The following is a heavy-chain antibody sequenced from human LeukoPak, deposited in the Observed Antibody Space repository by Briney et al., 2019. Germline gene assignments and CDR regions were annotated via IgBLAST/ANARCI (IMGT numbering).Heavy chain of an antibody. CDR1: GFTFSSYG. CDR3: AKDSALSTMIVVVTSSYFDY. D-gene: IGHD3-22*01. CDR2: IRYDGSNK. Sequence: GGSLRLSCAASGFTFSSYGMHWVRQAPGKGLEWVAFIRYDGSNKYYADSVKGRFTISRDNSKNTLYLQMNSLRAEDTAVYYCAKDSALSTMIVVVTSSYFDYWGQGTLVIVSS. V-gene: IGHV3-30*02. J-gene: IGHJ4*02.